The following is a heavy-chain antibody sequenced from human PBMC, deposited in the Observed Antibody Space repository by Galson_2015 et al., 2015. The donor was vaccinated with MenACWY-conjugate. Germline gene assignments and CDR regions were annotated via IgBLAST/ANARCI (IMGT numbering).Heavy chain of an antibody. J-gene: IGHJ5*02. D-gene: IGHD6-6*01. Sequence: SLRLSCAASGFTFSDYWMHWVRQVPGKGLVWVSRIDRDGSRPTYADSVKGRFTISRDNAKKTLYLQMDSLRDEDTAMYFCARDRKGLIASLPSNYFDPWGQGTLVSVS. CDR2: IDRDGSRP. CDR3: ARDRKGLIASLPSNYFDP. V-gene: IGHV3-74*01. CDR1: GFTFSDYW.